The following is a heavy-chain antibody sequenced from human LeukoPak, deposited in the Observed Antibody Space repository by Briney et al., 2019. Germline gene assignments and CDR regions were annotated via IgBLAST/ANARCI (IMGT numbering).Heavy chain of an antibody. CDR3: ARGATGGGDY. J-gene: IGHJ4*02. V-gene: IGHV3-66*01. CDR2: IYSGGST. D-gene: IGHD1-26*01. Sequence: ETLSLTCTVSGGSISSNYMSWVRQAPGKGLEWVSVIYSGGSTYYADSVKGRFTISRDNSKNTLYLQMNSLRAEDTAVYYCARGATGGGDYWGQGTLVTVSS. CDR1: GGSISSNY.